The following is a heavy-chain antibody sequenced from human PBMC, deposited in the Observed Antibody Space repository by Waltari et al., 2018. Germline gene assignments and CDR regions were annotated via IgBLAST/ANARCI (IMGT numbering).Heavy chain of an antibody. CDR2: IKSDGSST. J-gene: IGHJ6*02. Sequence: EVQLVESGGGLVQPGGSLRLPCSASGFSFSTYWMNWARQAPGEGLVWVSRIKSDGSSTTYADSVKGRFTTSRDNAKNTLYLQMNSLRADDTAVYYCVRSAFMDVWGQGTTVTVSS. CDR3: VRSAFMDV. CDR1: GFSFSTYW. V-gene: IGHV3-74*01.